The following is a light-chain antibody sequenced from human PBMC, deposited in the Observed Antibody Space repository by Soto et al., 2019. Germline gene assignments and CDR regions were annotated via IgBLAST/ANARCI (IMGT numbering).Light chain of an antibody. Sequence: EIVLTQSPATLSLSPGERATLSCRASQSVSTYFAWFQQKPGQAPRLLIYDASNSATGIPARFSGSGSGTDFTLTISSIEAEDFAVYYCQQHSHWPPRTFGQGTKVEMK. J-gene: IGKJ1*01. CDR1: QSVSTY. CDR3: QQHSHWPPRT. V-gene: IGKV3-11*01. CDR2: DAS.